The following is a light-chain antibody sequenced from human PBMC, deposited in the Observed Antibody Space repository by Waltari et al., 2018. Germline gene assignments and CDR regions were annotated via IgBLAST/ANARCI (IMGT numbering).Light chain of an antibody. CDR2: WAS. Sequence: DIVMTQSPDSLAVSLGERATINCKSSQSVFYCSRDKNSLAWYQQRPGQPPKLLIYWASTRESGVPDRFSGSGSGTDFTLTISSLQAEDVAVYYCQQSYTTPYTFGQGTKVEIK. V-gene: IGKV4-1*01. CDR1: QSVFYCSRDKNS. CDR3: QQSYTTPYT. J-gene: IGKJ2*01.